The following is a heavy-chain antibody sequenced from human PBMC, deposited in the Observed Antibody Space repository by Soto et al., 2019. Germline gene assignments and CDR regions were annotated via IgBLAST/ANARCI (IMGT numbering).Heavy chain of an antibody. J-gene: IGHJ4*02. CDR1: GYTFTSYG. CDR2: ISAYNGNT. V-gene: IGHV1-18*04. CDR3: ATSYYDFWSGYTPPFY. D-gene: IGHD3-3*01. Sequence: GASVKVSCKASGYTFTSYGISWVRQAPGQGLEWMGWISAYNGNTNYAQKLQGRVTMTTDTSTSTAYMELRSLRSDDTAVYYCATSYYDFWSGYTPPFYWGQGTLVTVSS.